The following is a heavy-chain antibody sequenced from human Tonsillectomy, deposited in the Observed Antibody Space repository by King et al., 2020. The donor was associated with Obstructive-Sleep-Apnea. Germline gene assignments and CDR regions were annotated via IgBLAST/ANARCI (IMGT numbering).Heavy chain of an antibody. D-gene: IGHD3-10*01. CDR3: AKGRGSGSYYNFDY. Sequence: VQLVESGGGLVQPGRSLRLSCAASGFTFDDYAMHWVRQAPGKGLEWVSGISWNSGSIGYADSVKGRFTISRDNAKNYLYLQMNSLRAEDTALYYCAKGRGSGSYYNFDYWGQGTLVTVSS. CDR2: ISWNSGSI. CDR1: GFTFDDYA. J-gene: IGHJ4*02. V-gene: IGHV3-9*01.